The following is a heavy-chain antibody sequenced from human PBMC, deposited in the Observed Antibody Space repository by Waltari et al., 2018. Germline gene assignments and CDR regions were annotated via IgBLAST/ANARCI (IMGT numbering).Heavy chain of an antibody. J-gene: IGHJ4*02. D-gene: IGHD4-17*01. Sequence: QVQLQESGPGLVKPSETLSLTCTVSGGSINSHYWYWIRQPPGQGLECIGYIYYRGGAYYNPALKSRVTISVDTSKNQFSLKLNSVTAADTAVYYCARGAYGALNRVDYWGQGTLVIVSS. V-gene: IGHV4-59*11. CDR2: IYYRGGA. CDR3: ARGAYGALNRVDY. CDR1: GGSINSHY.